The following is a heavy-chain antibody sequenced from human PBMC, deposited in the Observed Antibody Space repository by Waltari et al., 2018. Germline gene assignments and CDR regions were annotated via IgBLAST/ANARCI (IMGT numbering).Heavy chain of an antibody. V-gene: IGHV1-69*08. D-gene: IGHD2-15*01. Sequence: QVQLVQSGAEVQQPGSSVKVSCTASGGTFSSYALSWVRQAPGQGLEWMGMIIPRFGTANYSQKVRGRVTITADKSTSTAYMELSSLRSEDTAVYYCSGCWFSWFDPWGQGTLVTVSS. CDR3: SGCWFSWFDP. CDR2: IIPRFGTA. CDR1: GGTFSSYA. J-gene: IGHJ5*02.